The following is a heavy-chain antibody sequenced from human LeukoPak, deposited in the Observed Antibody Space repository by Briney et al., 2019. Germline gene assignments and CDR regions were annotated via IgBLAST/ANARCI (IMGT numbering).Heavy chain of an antibody. CDR1: GGTFSSYA. V-gene: IGHV1-69*04. Sequence: ASVKVSCKASGGTFSSYAISWVRQAPGQGLEWMGRIIPILGIANYAQKFQGRVTITADESTSTAYMELSSLRSEDTAVYYCASIPYDSSGRGASWFDPWGQGTLVTVSS. D-gene: IGHD3-22*01. CDR3: ASIPYDSSGRGASWFDP. CDR2: IIPILGIA. J-gene: IGHJ5*02.